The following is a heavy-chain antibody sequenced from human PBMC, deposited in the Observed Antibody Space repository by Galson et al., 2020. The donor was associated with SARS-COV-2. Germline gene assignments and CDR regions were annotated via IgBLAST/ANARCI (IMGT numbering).Heavy chain of an antibody. V-gene: IGHV2-5*02. CDR2: IYWDDDK. D-gene: IGHD2-15*01. CDR3: AHVSYCSGGSCYPVKAFHFDY. J-gene: IGHJ4*02. CDR1: GFSLSTSGVG. Sequence: SGPTLVKPTQTLTLTCTFSGFSLSTSGVGVGWIRQPPGKALEWLALIYWDDDKRYSPSLKSRLTITKDTSKNQVVLTMTNMDPVDTATYYCAHVSYCSGGSCYPVKAFHFDYWGQGTLVTVSS.